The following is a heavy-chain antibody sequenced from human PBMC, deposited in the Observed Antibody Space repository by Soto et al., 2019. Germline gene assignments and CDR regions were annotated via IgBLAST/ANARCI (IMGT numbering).Heavy chain of an antibody. CDR1: GGSINNYY. Sequence: PSETLSLTCSVTGGSINNYYWSWVRQSAGKGLEWIGRVFTTGTTDYNPSLKGRVTISVDTSKNQFSLSLRSVTAADTAVYFCAAGEASSRNLAPYYLDFWGQGTLVTVSS. V-gene: IGHV4-4*07. CDR2: VFTTGTT. CDR3: AAGEASSRNLAPYYLDF. D-gene: IGHD6-13*01. J-gene: IGHJ4*02.